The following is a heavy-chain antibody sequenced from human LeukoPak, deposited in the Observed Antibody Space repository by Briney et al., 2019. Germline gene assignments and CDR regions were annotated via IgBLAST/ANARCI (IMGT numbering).Heavy chain of an antibody. Sequence: SETLSLTCTVSGGSISSNIYSWGWIRQPPGKGLEWIGYIYYSGNTNYNPSLKSRVTISVDTSKNQFSLKLSSVTAADTAVYYCARVGAYAFDIWGQGTMVTVSS. CDR3: ARVGAYAFDI. CDR2: IYYSGNT. V-gene: IGHV4-61*05. CDR1: GGSISSNIYS. J-gene: IGHJ3*02. D-gene: IGHD4/OR15-4a*01.